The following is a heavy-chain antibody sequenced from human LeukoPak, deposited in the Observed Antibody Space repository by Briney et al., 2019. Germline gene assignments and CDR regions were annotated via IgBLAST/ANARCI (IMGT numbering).Heavy chain of an antibody. V-gene: IGHV3-74*01. CDR2: INGDESST. CDR3: AKDEGYSSSWYLAY. D-gene: IGHD6-13*01. Sequence: GGSLRLSCAASGFTFSTYWMHWVRQAPGKGLVWVSRINGDESSTNYADFVKGRFTISRDNAKNSLYLQMNSLRAEDTALYYCAKDEGYSSSWYLAYWGQGTLVTVSS. CDR1: GFTFSTYW. J-gene: IGHJ4*02.